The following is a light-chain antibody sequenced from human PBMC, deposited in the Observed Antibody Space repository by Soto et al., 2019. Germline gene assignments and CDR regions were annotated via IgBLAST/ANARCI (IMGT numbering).Light chain of an antibody. V-gene: IGLV2-14*01. Sequence: QSVLTQPASVSGSPGQSITISCTGTDSDVGGYNYVSWYQQHPSKAPKLIIYGVTNRPSGVSNRFSGSKSGNTASLTISGLQAEDEADYYCSSYTTRSTYVVLGGGTKLTVL. J-gene: IGLJ2*01. CDR3: SSYTTRSTYVV. CDR2: GVT. CDR1: DSDVGGYNY.